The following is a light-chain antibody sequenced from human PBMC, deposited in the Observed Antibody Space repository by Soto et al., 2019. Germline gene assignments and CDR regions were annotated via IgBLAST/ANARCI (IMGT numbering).Light chain of an antibody. Sequence: EIVLTQSPATLSLSPGERAILSCRASQSVSTYLAWYQQKPGQAPRLLIFDASSMATGIPARFSGSGSGTDFTLTISSLEPEDFAVYYCQQRADWPATFGPGTKVDIK. J-gene: IGKJ3*01. V-gene: IGKV3-11*01. CDR1: QSVSTY. CDR2: DAS. CDR3: QQRADWPAT.